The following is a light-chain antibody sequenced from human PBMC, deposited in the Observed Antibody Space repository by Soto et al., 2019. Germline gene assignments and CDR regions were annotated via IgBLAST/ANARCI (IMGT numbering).Light chain of an antibody. J-gene: IGKJ4*01. Sequence: ENVLTQSPGTLSLFPGERATLSCRTSQSVSSTFLAWYQHKPGQAPRLLIYGGSSRATGIPDRFSGSGSGTDFTLTISGLEHEDFAVYYCQQYGISPLTFGGGTKVEI. CDR1: QSVSSTF. V-gene: IGKV3-20*01. CDR3: QQYGISPLT. CDR2: GGS.